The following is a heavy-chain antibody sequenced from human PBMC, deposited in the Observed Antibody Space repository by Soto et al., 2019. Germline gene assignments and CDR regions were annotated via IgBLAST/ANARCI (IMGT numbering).Heavy chain of an antibody. J-gene: IGHJ5*02. Sequence: QVQLVQSGSEVKMPGSSVKVSCKTSGGTFSRHAINWVRQAPGQGLEWMGGIIPLFGTTNYAQKFKGRVTISADESTSTAYMELSNLTAEDEAVYYCASAAIHGSRWYFWFDPWGQGTLVTVSS. V-gene: IGHV1-69*01. CDR1: GGTFSRHA. D-gene: IGHD6-13*01. CDR3: ASAAIHGSRWYFWFDP. CDR2: IIPLFGTT.